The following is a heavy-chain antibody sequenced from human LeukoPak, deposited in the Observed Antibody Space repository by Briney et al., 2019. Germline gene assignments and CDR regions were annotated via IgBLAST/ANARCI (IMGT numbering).Heavy chain of an antibody. Sequence: GRSLRLSCAASGFTFSSYAMHWVRQAPGKGLGWVAVISYDGSNKYYADSVKGRFTISRDNSKNTLYLQMNSLRAEDTAVYYCARGLTGTTPGLDYWGQGTLVTVSS. CDR1: GFTFSSYA. J-gene: IGHJ4*02. CDR2: ISYDGSNK. CDR3: ARGLTGTTPGLDY. V-gene: IGHV3-30*01. D-gene: IGHD1-7*01.